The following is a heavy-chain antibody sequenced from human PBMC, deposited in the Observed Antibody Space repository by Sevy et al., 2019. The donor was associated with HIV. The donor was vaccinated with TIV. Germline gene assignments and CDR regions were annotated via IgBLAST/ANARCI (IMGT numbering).Heavy chain of an antibody. Sequence: SETLSLACSDSGGSISSSTYYWGWVRQRPGQGLECIGSVFHSGSPYYNPSLKSRVNMSVDTSTNQFSLKLTSVTAADTAVYYCARRAASVTTLYGNWFDPWVQGTLVTVSS. CDR3: ARRAASVTTLYGNWFDP. J-gene: IGHJ5*02. CDR1: GGSISSSTYY. V-gene: IGHV4-39*01. CDR2: VFHSGSP. D-gene: IGHD4-17*01.